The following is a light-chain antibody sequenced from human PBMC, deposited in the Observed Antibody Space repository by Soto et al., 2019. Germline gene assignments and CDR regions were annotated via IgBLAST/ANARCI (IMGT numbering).Light chain of an antibody. V-gene: IGKV3D-20*02. CDR3: QLHTNWPPIT. J-gene: IGKJ5*01. CDR1: QSLSNNIY. CDR2: GAS. Sequence: EVMLSQSACALSLSTGERATLSCRASQSLSNNIYLAWYQQRPGQAPRLLIYGASSRATGIPNRFSGSGSGTDFTLTISSLEPEDFAVYYCQLHTNWPPITFGQRTRPAIK.